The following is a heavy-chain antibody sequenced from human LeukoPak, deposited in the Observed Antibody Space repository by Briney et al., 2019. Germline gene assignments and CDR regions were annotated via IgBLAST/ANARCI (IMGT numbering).Heavy chain of an antibody. CDR1: GFTFSSYG. CDR2: ISGSGGST. V-gene: IGHV3-23*01. CDR3: AKDKILWFGEPSDY. Sequence: TGGSLRLSCAASGFTFSSYGMSWVRQAPGKGLEWVSAISGSGGSTYYADSVKGRFTISRDNSKNTLYLQMNSLRAEDTAVYYCAKDKILWFGEPSDYWGQGTLVTVSS. J-gene: IGHJ4*02. D-gene: IGHD3-10*01.